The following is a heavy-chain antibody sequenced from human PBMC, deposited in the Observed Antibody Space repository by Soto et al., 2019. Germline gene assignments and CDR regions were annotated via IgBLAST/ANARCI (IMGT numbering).Heavy chain of an antibody. V-gene: IGHV1-2*04. Sequence: QVQLVQSGAEVKKPGASVKVSCKASGYTFTGYYMHWVRQAPGQGLEWMGWINPNSGGTNYAQKFQGWVTMTRDTCISTAYMELRRLRSDDTAVYYCARAPRATSYAFDIWGQGTMVTVSS. CDR2: INPNSGGT. CDR1: GYTFTGYY. J-gene: IGHJ3*02. D-gene: IGHD5-12*01. CDR3: ARAPRATSYAFDI.